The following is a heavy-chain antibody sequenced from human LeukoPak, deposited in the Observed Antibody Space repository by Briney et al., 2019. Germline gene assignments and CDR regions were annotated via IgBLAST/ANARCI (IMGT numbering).Heavy chain of an antibody. J-gene: IGHJ3*02. CDR2: IIPIFGTA. D-gene: IGHD1-26*01. V-gene: IGHV1-69*13. CDR3: ARVGAGLNDAFDI. CDR1: GGTFSSYA. Sequence: GASVKVSCKASGGTFSSYAISWVRQAPGQGLEWMGGIIPIFGTANYAQKFQGRVTITADESTSTAYTELSSLRSEDTAVYYCARVGAGLNDAFDIWGQGTMVTVSS.